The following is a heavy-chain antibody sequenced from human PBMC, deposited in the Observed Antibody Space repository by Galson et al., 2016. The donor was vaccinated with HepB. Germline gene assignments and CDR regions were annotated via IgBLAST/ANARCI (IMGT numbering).Heavy chain of an antibody. CDR2: ISEDGRAT. V-gene: IGHV3-74*01. CDR3: ARVFPARCSGRSCFSEGAFDI. Sequence: SLRLSCAASGFTFSTHWMHWVRPAPGKGLVCVSRISEDGRATNYADSVKGRFAISRDNAKNTLYLQMNSLSAEDTAVYYCARVFPARCSGRSCFSEGAFDIWGQGTMVIVSS. CDR1: GFTFSTHW. D-gene: IGHD2-15*01. J-gene: IGHJ3*02.